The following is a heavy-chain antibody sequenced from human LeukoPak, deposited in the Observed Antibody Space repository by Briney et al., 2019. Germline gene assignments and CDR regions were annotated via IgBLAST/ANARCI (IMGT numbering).Heavy chain of an antibody. V-gene: IGHV3-21*01. CDR1: GFTFSSYA. D-gene: IGHD3-22*01. J-gene: IGHJ1*01. CDR3: ARGGYYYDSSGYPPRTPRDTVEYFQH. Sequence: GGSLRLSCAASGFTFSSYAMNWFRQAPGKGLEWFSSIISSSSYIYYADSVKGRFTISRDNAKSSLYLQMNSLRAEDTAVYYCARGGYYYDSSGYPPRTPRDTVEYFQHWGQGTLVTVSS. CDR2: IISSSSYI.